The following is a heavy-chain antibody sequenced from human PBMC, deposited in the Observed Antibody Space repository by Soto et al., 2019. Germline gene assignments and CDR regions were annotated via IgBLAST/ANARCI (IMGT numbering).Heavy chain of an antibody. Sequence: SQTLSLTCVISGDSVSSNSAAWNWIRQSPSRGLEWLGRTYYRSKWYNDYAVSVKSRITINPDTSKNQFSLQLNSVTPEDTAVYYCARDALYKGSGWYWFDLWGQGTLGT. CDR3: ARDALYKGSGWYWFDL. CDR2: TYYRSKWYN. CDR1: GDSVSSNSAA. J-gene: IGHJ5*02. D-gene: IGHD6-19*01. V-gene: IGHV6-1*01.